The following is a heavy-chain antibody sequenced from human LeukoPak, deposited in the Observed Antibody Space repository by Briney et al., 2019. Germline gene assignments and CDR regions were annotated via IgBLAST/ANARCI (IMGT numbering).Heavy chain of an antibody. V-gene: IGHV3-74*01. CDR3: AKDSAVYSSSWIYFDY. J-gene: IGHJ4*02. Sequence: GGSLRLSCAASGFTFSSYWMHWVRQAPGKGLMWVSRINSDGSSTNYSDSVKGRFTISRDNAKNTLFLQMNSLRAEDTAVYFCAKDSAVYSSSWIYFDYWGQGTLVTVSS. CDR1: GFTFSSYW. CDR2: INSDGSST. D-gene: IGHD6-13*01.